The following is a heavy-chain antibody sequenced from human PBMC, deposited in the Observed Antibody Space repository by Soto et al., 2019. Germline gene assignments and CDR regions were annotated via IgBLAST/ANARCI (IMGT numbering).Heavy chain of an antibody. CDR2: MYYTGSS. J-gene: IGHJ4*02. V-gene: IGHV4-59*08. CDR1: GGSISSSY. D-gene: IGHD3-22*01. Sequence: SETLSLTCSVSGGSISSSYWSWIRQPPGKGLEWIGYMYYTGSSNYNPSLKSRVTMSVDTSKNQFSLKLSSVTAADTAVYYCARYYYDNRNYPAGEHYFDYWGQGTLVTVSS. CDR3: ARYYYDNRNYPAGEHYFDY.